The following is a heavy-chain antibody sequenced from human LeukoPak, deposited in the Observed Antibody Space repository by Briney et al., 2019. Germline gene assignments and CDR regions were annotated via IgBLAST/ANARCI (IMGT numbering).Heavy chain of an antibody. V-gene: IGHV4-34*01. J-gene: IGHJ4*02. CDR3: ASQMYSSGWYTRLVDDY. CDR2: INHSGST. D-gene: IGHD6-19*01. Sequence: SETLSLTCAVYGGSFSGYYWSWIRQPPGKGLEWIGEINHSGSTNYNPSLKSRVTISVDTSKNQFSLKLSSVTAADTAAYYCASQMYSSGWYTRLVDDYWGQGTLVTVSS. CDR1: GGSFSGYY.